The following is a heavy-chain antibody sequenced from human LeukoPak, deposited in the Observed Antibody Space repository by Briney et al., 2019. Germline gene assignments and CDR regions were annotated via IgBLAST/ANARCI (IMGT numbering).Heavy chain of an antibody. V-gene: IGHV3-23*01. CDR2: ISGSGGNT. CDR1: GLTFSSYA. CDR3: AKDVYHYYMDV. J-gene: IGHJ6*03. Sequence: QAGGSLRLSCVASGLTFSSYAMSWVRQAPGKGLDWVSAISGSGGNTYHADSVKGRFTISRDNSKDTLYLQMDSLRAEDTAIYYCAKDVYHYYMDVWGKGTTVTVSS.